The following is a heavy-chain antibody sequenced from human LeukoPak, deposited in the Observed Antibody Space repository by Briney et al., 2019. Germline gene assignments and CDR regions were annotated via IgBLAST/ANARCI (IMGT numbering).Heavy chain of an antibody. J-gene: IGHJ4*02. V-gene: IGHV3-7*01. CDR2: IKEDGSEK. CDR3: SRDLTVDTAVGGSFDH. D-gene: IGHD5-18*01. CDR1: GFTFSTYW. Sequence: GGSLRLSCAASGFTFSTYWMSRVRQAPAKGLEWVANIKEDGSEKYYVDSVKGRFTISRDNAKNSLYLQMNSLRAEDTALYYCSRDLTVDTAVGGSFDHWGQGILVTVSS.